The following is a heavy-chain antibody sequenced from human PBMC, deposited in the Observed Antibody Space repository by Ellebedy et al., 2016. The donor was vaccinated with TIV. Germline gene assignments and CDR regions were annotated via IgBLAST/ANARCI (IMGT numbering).Heavy chain of an antibody. CDR1: ELTVTSNF. CDR2: IAIDSTT. D-gene: IGHD3-10*01. CDR3: ARETYNDVDLKLWGIFDI. V-gene: IGHV3-66*01. J-gene: IGHJ3*02. Sequence: GGSLRLSCAASELTVTSNFTSWVRQAPGKGLAWVSTIAIDSTTYYADSVKGRFTISRDNSKNTLDIQMNSLRAEDTAVYYRARETYNDVDLKLWGIFDIWGQGTMVTVSS.